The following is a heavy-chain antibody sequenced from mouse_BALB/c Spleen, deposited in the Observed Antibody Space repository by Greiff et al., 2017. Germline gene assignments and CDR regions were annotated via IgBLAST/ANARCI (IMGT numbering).Heavy chain of an antibody. CDR3: AKQQALHGYFDV. CDR1: GFSLTSYG. Sequence: VKVIESGPSLVQPSQSLSITCTVSGFSLTSYGVSWVRQPPGKGLEWLGVIWGDGSTNYHSALISRLSISKDNSKSQVFLKLNSLQTDDTATYYCAKQQALHGYFDVWGAGTTVTVSS. V-gene: IGHV2-3*01. CDR2: IWGDGST. J-gene: IGHJ1*01. D-gene: IGHD3-2*02.